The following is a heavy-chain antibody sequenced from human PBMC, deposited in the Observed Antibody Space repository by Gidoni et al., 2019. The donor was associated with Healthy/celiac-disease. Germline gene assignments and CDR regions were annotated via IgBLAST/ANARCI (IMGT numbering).Heavy chain of an antibody. D-gene: IGHD3-22*01. V-gene: IGHV4-34*01. CDR3: ARGRSSAYYYDSSGYYRRYFDY. CDR1: GGSFSGYY. CDR2: INHSGST. Sequence: QVQLQQWGAGLLKPSETLSLTCAVYGGSFSGYYWSWIRQPPGEGLEWIGEINHSGSTNYNPSLKSRVTISVDTSKNQFSLKLSSVTAADTAVYYCARGRSSAYYYDSSGYYRRYFDYWGQGTLVTVSS. J-gene: IGHJ4*02.